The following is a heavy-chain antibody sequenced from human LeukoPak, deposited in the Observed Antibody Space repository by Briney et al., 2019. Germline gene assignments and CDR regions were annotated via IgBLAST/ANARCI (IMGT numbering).Heavy chain of an antibody. J-gene: IGHJ3*02. Sequence: GASVNVSCKASGGTFSSYAISWVRQAPGQGLEWMGGIIPIFGTANYAQKFQGRVTITADESTSTAYMELSSLRSEDTAVYYCATPRGGLYAFDIWGQGTMVTVSS. D-gene: IGHD3-16*01. CDR3: ATPRGGLYAFDI. CDR1: GGTFSSYA. V-gene: IGHV1-69*13. CDR2: IIPIFGTA.